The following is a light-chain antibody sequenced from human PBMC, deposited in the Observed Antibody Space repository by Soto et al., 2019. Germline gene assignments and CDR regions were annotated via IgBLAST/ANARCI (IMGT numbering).Light chain of an antibody. V-gene: IGKV1-6*01. CDR3: LQDYNYQYT. Sequence: AIQMAQSPSSLSASVGDRVTITCRASQGIKNDLGWYQQKPGKAPKILINAASSLQSGVPSRFSGSGSGTDFTLTISSLQHEDFETYYCLQDYNYQYTFGQGTRLEIK. CDR1: QGIKND. CDR2: AAS. J-gene: IGKJ5*01.